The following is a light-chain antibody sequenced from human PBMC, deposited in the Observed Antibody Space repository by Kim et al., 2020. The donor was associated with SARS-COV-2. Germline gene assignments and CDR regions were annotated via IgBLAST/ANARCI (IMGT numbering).Light chain of an antibody. CDR1: QSVNTK. CDR3: QQYNNWPPKT. Sequence: PEERATLSCRAIQSVNTKLAWYQQQPGQAPRLLIYDASTRATGIPARFSGSGSETEFTLPINSLQSEDFAIYYCQQYNNWPPKTFGQGTKVDIK. CDR2: DAS. V-gene: IGKV3-15*01. J-gene: IGKJ1*01.